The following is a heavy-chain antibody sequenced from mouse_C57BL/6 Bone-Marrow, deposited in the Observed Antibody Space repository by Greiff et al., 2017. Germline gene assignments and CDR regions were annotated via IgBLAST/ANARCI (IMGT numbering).Heavy chain of an antibody. J-gene: IGHJ3*01. CDR2: IHPNSGST. Sequence: QVQLQQPGAELVKPGASVKLSCKASGYTFTSYWMHWVKQRPGQGLEWIGLIHPNSGSTNYNEKFKSKATLTVDKSSSTAYMQLSSLTSEDSAVYYCAREAFYGSSLAWFAYWGQGTLVTVSA. CDR3: AREAFYGSSLAWFAY. V-gene: IGHV1-64*01. CDR1: GYTFTSYW. D-gene: IGHD1-1*01.